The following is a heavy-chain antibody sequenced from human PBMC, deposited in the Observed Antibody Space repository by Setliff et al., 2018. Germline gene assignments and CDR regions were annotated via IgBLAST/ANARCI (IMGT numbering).Heavy chain of an antibody. D-gene: IGHD2-2*01. J-gene: IGHJ6*02. CDR1: GGSFSIYY. CDR2: INHSGST. CDR3: ARICSSTSCPYYYGMDV. Sequence: SETLSLTCAVYGGSFSIYYWIWIRQPPGKGLEWIGEINHSGSTNYNPSLKSRVTISVDTSKNQFSLKLSSVTAADTAVYYCARICSSTSCPYYYGMDVWGQGTTVTVSS. V-gene: IGHV4-34*01.